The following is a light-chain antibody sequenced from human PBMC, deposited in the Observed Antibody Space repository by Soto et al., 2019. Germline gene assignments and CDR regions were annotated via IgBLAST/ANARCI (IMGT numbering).Light chain of an antibody. V-gene: IGKV3-15*01. CDR3: QQYVP. CDR1: QSVSSN. Sequence: VGVKHSVFALSVNPKPRATLSCRASQSVSSNLAWYQQKPGQAPRLLIYGASTRATGIPARFSGSGSGTEFTLTHSSLQSEDLAVYYSQQYVPFGHRTKVDI. J-gene: IGKJ1*01. CDR2: GAS.